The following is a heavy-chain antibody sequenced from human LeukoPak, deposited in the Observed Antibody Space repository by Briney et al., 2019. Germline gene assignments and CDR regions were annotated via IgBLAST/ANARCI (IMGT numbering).Heavy chain of an antibody. D-gene: IGHD3-16*01. CDR2: IYYSEST. CDR3: ARSAMGESTGGLDY. CDR1: GRSISRGGYY. J-gene: IGHJ4*02. Sequence: SDTLSLPCTVSGRSISRGGYYWSWIRQHPGKGLEWIGHIYYSESTYYNPSLKSRVTISVDTSKNQCSLKLSSVTAADTAVYYCARSAMGESTGGLDYWGQGTLVTVSS. V-gene: IGHV4-31*03.